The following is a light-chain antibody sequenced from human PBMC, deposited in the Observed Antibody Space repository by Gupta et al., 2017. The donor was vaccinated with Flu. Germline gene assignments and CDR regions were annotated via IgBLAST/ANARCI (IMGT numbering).Light chain of an antibody. CDR3: QQEGSSPWT. V-gene: IGKV3-20*01. CDR1: QSVSSSY. J-gene: IGKJ1*01. Sequence: EIVLTQSPGTLSLSPGERATLSCRASQSVSSSYLAWYQQKPGQAPRLLIYGASSRATDIPDRFSGSGSGTDFTLTISRLEPEDFAVYHCQQEGSSPWTFGQGTKVEIK. CDR2: GAS.